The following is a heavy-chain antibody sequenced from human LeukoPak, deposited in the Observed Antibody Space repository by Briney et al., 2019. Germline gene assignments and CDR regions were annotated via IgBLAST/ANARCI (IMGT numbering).Heavy chain of an antibody. Sequence: PGGSLRLSCAASGFTFSSYTMKWVRQAPGKGLEWVSSISSSSNYIYYADSVKGRFTISRDNAKNSLFLQMNSLRAEDTAVYFCARATWDPNYYYYMDVWGKGTTVTISS. CDR1: GFTFSSYT. D-gene: IGHD1-26*01. V-gene: IGHV3-21*01. CDR2: ISSSSNYI. CDR3: ARATWDPNYYYYMDV. J-gene: IGHJ6*03.